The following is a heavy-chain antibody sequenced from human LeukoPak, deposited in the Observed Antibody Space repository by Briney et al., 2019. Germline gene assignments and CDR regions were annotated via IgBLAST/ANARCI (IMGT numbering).Heavy chain of an antibody. CDR3: ARDSGGNYYDSSGFFDY. D-gene: IGHD3-22*01. J-gene: IGHJ4*02. CDR1: SGSISSYY. Sequence: SETLSLTCTVSSGSISSYYWSWIRQPAGKGLEWIGRIYTSGSTNYNPSLKSRVTMSVDTSKNQFSLKLSSVTAADTAVYYCARDSGGNYYDSSGFFDYWGQGTLVTVSS. CDR2: IYTSGST. V-gene: IGHV4-4*07.